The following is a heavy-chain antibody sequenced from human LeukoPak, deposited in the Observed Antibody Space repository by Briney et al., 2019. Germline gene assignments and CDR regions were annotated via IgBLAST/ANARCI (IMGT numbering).Heavy chain of an antibody. V-gene: IGHV4-38-2*02. D-gene: IGHD2-15*01. CDR3: ARAVGYCSGGSCYSETFDI. CDR1: GYSISSGYY. Sequence: PSETLSLTCTVSGYSISSGYYWGWIRQPPGKGLEWIGSIYHSGSTYYNPSLKSRVTISVDTSKNQFSLKLSSVTAADTAVYYCARAVGYCSGGSCYSETFDIWGQGTMVTVSS. J-gene: IGHJ3*02. CDR2: IYHSGST.